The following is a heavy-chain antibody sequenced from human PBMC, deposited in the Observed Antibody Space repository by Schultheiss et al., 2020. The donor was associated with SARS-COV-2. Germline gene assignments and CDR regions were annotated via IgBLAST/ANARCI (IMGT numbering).Heavy chain of an antibody. CDR2: ISSSGSTI. J-gene: IGHJ4*02. Sequence: GGSLRLSCAASGFTFSSYSMNWVRQAPGKGLEWVSYISSSGSTIYYADSVKGRFTISRDNAKNSLYLQMNSLRAEDTALYYCAKVGYSYGYVDYWGQGTLVTVSS. D-gene: IGHD5-18*01. CDR1: GFTFSSYS. V-gene: IGHV3-48*04. CDR3: AKVGYSYGYVDY.